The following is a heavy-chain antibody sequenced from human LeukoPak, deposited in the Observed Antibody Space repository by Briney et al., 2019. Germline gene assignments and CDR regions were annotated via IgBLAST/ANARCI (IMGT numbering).Heavy chain of an antibody. D-gene: IGHD3-22*01. CDR2: INHSGST. J-gene: IGHJ4*02. CDR1: GGSFSGYY. CDR3: ARGGPYYYVSSDY. V-gene: IGHV4-34*01. Sequence: SETLSLTCAVYGGSFSGYYWSWIRQPPGKGLEWIGEINHSGSTNYNPSLKSRVTISVDTSKNQFSLNLSSVTAADTAVYYCARGGPYYYVSSDYWGQGTLVTVPS.